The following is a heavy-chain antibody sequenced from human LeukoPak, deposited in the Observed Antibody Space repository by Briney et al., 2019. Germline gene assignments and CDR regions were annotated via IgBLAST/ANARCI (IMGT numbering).Heavy chain of an antibody. CDR1: GYSISSSNW. Sequence: SDTLSLTCAVSGYSISSSNWWGWIRQPPGKGLEWIGYIYYSGSTYYNPSLKSRVTMSVDTSKNQFSLKLSSVTAVDTAVYYCAAVAGPSYFDYWGQGTLVTVSS. CDR2: IYYSGST. J-gene: IGHJ4*02. D-gene: IGHD6-19*01. CDR3: AAVAGPSYFDY. V-gene: IGHV4-28*01.